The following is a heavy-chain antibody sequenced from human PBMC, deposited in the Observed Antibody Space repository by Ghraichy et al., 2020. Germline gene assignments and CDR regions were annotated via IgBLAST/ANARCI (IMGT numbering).Heavy chain of an antibody. Sequence: GGSLRLSCAASGFTFSSYSMNWVRQAPGKGLEWVSSISSSSSYIYYADSVKGRFTISRDNAKNSLYLQMNSLRAEDTAVYYCAREVREQGNWFDPWGQGTLSPSPQ. CDR3: AREVREQGNWFDP. CDR1: GFTFSSYS. V-gene: IGHV3-21*01. J-gene: IGHJ5*02. D-gene: IGHD1/OR15-1a*01. CDR2: ISSSSSYI.